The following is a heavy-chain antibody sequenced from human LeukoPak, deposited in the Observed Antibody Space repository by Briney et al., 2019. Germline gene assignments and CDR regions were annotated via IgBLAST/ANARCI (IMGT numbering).Heavy chain of an antibody. V-gene: IGHV4-34*01. CDR3: ARGSTPPRYSSSPTGFDYWAKRSASRYSSSPMGFDY. J-gene: IGHJ4*02. Sequence: PSETLSLTCAVYGGSFSGYYWSWIRQPPGKGLEWIGEINHSGSTNYNPSLKSRVSISVDTSKNQFSLKLSSVTAADAAVYYCARGSTPPRYSSSPTGFDYWAKRSASRYSSSPMGFDYWGQGTLVTVSS. CDR1: GGSFSGYY. CDR2: INHSGST. D-gene: IGHD6-13*01.